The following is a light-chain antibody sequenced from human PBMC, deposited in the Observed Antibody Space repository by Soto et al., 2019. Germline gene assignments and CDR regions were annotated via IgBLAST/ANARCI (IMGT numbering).Light chain of an antibody. Sequence: QSVLTQPPSVSGAPGQRVTISCTGSSSNIGAGYDVHWYQQLPGTAPKLLIYGNSNRPSGVPDRFSGSKSGTSASLAIAGVQAEVEADYYCQSYDSSLSGFYVFGTGTKVTVL. CDR1: SSNIGAGYD. V-gene: IGLV1-40*01. CDR2: GNS. J-gene: IGLJ1*01. CDR3: QSYDSSLSGFYV.